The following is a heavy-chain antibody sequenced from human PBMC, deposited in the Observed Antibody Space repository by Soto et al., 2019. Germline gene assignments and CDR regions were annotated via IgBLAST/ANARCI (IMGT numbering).Heavy chain of an antibody. Sequence: GSLRLSCAASGFTFSNAWMSWVRQAPGKGLEWVGRIKSKTDGGTTDYAAPVKGRFTISRDDSKNTLYLQMNSLKTEDTAVYYCTTDYGSGITIFGVVITRDFDYWGQGTLVTVSS. D-gene: IGHD3-3*01. V-gene: IGHV3-15*01. CDR3: TTDYGSGITIFGVVITRDFDY. J-gene: IGHJ4*02. CDR2: IKSKTDGGTT. CDR1: GFTFSNAW.